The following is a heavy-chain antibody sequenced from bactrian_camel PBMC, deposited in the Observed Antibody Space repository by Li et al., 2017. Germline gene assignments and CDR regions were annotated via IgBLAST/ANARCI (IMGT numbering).Heavy chain of an antibody. CDR1: DTYTFSTYC. CDR2: TDADDNT. Sequence: HVQLVESGGGSVQAGGSLRLSCVASDTYTFSTYCMGWFRQAPGKGREEVASTDADDNTIYADSVKGRFTISKDNSANTLYLQMNNLEPEDTAIYYCGAPRCYGWPPQPDDFEYRGQGTQVTVS. J-gene: IGHJ4*01. V-gene: IGHV3S53*01. D-gene: IGHD3*01. CDR3: GAPRCYGWPPQPDDFEY.